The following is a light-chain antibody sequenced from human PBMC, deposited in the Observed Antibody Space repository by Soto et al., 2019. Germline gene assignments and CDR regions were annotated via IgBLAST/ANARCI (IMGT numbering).Light chain of an antibody. V-gene: IGKV3-20*01. CDR3: QHYGSSPYA. J-gene: IGKJ2*01. CDR1: QSVSSTS. Sequence: EIELTQSPGALSLSPGGRATLSCRASQSVSSTSLAWYQQKPGRAPRLLIYGASSRATGIPDRFSGSGSETDFTLTISRLEPEDCAVYYCQHYGSSPYAFGQGTKLEIK. CDR2: GAS.